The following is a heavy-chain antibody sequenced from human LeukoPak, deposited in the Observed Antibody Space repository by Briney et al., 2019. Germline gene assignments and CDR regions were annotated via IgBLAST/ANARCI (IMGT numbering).Heavy chain of an antibody. D-gene: IGHD4-17*01. J-gene: IGHJ4*02. CDR1: GFTFSSYA. V-gene: IGHV3-30*14. CDR3: ARGIDYGDYEAD. CDR2: IRYDGSNK. Sequence: GRSLRLSCAASGFTFSSYAMHWVRQAPGKGLEWVAFIRYDGSNKYYADSVKGRFTISRDNSKNTLYLQMNSLRAEDTAVYYCARGIDYGDYEADWGQGTLVTVSS.